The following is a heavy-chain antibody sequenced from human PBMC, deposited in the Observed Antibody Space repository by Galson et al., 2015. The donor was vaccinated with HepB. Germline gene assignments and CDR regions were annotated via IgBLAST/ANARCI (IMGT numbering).Heavy chain of an antibody. CDR1: GGSISSYF. CDR2: IYYSGST. Sequence: ETLSLTCTVSGGSISSYFWSWIRQPPGKGLEWIGYIYYSGSTNYNPFLKSRVTISVDTSKNQFSLKLTSVTAADTAVYYCARRYDRSGILTNWFDPWGQGTLVTVSS. D-gene: IGHD3-22*01. J-gene: IGHJ5*02. V-gene: IGHV4-59*08. CDR3: ARRYDRSGILTNWFDP.